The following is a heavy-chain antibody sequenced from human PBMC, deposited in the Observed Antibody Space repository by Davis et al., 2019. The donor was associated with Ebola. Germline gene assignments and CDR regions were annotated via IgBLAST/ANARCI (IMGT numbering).Heavy chain of an antibody. Sequence: GGSLRLSCAASGFTFSSYEMNWVRQAPGKGLEWVSYISSSGSTIYYADSVKGRFTISRDNSKNTLYLQMNSLRAEDTAVYYCAKGGMINVPVDYWGQGTLVTVSS. V-gene: IGHV3-48*03. CDR2: ISSSGSTI. CDR1: GFTFSSYE. J-gene: IGHJ4*02. D-gene: IGHD3-10*02. CDR3: AKGGMINVPVDY.